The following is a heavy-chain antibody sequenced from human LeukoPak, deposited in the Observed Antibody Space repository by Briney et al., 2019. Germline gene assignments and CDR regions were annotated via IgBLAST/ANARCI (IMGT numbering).Heavy chain of an antibody. CDR1: GYTFTGYY. J-gene: IGHJ4*02. CDR3: ARWGYCSGGSCYATDRFYDY. D-gene: IGHD2-15*01. V-gene: IGHV1-2*02. Sequence: ASVKVSCKASGYTFTGYYRNWVRQAPGQGLEWMGWINPNSGGTNYAQKFQGRVTMTRDTSISTAYMELSRLRSDDTAVYYCARWGYCSGGSCYATDRFYDYWGQGTLVTVSS. CDR2: INPNSGGT.